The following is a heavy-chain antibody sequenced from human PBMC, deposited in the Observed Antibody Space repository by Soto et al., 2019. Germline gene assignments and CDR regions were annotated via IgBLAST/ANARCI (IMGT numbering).Heavy chain of an antibody. D-gene: IGHD3-10*01. CDR3: AGLLWFGEVIYSDH. V-gene: IGHV4-4*02. Sequence: QVQLQESGPGLVKPSGTLSLTCAVSGGSVSSNNWWSWVRQPPGKGLEWIGEIYHTGSTNYNPALEHRVTISIDQPKNQSSLQPSSVAAADPAVYYCAGLLWFGEVIYSDHWGQGTLVTVSS. J-gene: IGHJ4*02. CDR1: GGSVSSNNW. CDR2: IYHTGST.